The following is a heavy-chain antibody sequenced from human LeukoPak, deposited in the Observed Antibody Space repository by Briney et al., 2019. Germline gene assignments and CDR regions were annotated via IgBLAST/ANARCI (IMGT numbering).Heavy chain of an antibody. CDR2: IRYDGSNK. D-gene: IGHD2-2*01. V-gene: IGHV3-30*02. J-gene: IGHJ4*02. CDR1: GFTFSSYG. CDR3: AKDIVVVPAARLPDY. Sequence: GGSLRLSCAASGFTFSSYGMHWVRQAPGKGLEWVAFIRYDGSNKYYADSVKGRFTISRDNSKNTLYLQMNSLRAEDTAVYYCAKDIVVVPAARLPDYWGQGTLVTVSS.